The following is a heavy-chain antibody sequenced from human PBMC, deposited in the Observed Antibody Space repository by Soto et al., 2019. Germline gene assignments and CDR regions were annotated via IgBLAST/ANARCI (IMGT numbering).Heavy chain of an antibody. CDR2: IYHSGST. CDR1: GYSISSGYY. Sequence: SSETLSLTCAVSGYSISSGYYWGWIRQPPGKGLEWIGSIYHSGSTYYNPSLKSRVTISVDTSKNQFSLKLSSVTAADTAVYYCARVNRKHDYGGNLPDYWGQGTLVTVSS. CDR3: ARVNRKHDYGGNLPDY. J-gene: IGHJ4*02. V-gene: IGHV4-38-2*01. D-gene: IGHD4-17*01.